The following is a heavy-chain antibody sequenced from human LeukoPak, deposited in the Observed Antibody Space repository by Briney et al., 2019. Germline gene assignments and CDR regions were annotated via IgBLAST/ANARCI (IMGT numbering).Heavy chain of an antibody. V-gene: IGHV1-69*05. CDR3: GFGPDSSYYYYYMDV. D-gene: IGHD3-22*01. CDR1: GGTFSSYA. CDR2: IIPIFGTA. Sequence: GASVTVSCKASGGTFSSYAISWVRQAPGQGLEWRGGIIPIFGTANYAQKFQGRVTITTDESTSTGYMELSSLGSEDTAVYYCGFGPDSSYYYYYMDVWGKGTTVTVSS. J-gene: IGHJ6*03.